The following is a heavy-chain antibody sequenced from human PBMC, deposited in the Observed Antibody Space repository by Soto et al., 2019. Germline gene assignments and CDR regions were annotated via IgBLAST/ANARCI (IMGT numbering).Heavy chain of an antibody. Sequence: PGGSLRLSCAASGFTFSNYEMDWVRQAPGKGLEWISYISTSGSTIFYADSVKGRFTISRDDAGSSLYLQMDSLRAEDTAVYYCAREICSGSRCYDTFDLWGQGTTVTVSS. V-gene: IGHV3-48*03. CDR1: GFTFSNYE. J-gene: IGHJ3*01. CDR2: ISTSGSTI. D-gene: IGHD2-15*01. CDR3: AREICSGSRCYDTFDL.